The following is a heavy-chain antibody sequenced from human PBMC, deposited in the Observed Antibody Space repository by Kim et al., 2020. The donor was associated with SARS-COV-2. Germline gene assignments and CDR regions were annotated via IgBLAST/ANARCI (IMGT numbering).Heavy chain of an antibody. CDR3: ARSRRSYDILKGDAFDI. D-gene: IGHD3-9*01. CDR1: GFTFSSYA. V-gene: IGHV3-30*04. CDR2: ISYDGSNK. Sequence: GGSLRLSCAASGFTFSSYAMHWVRQAPGKGLEWVAVISYDGSNKYYADSVKGRFTISRDNSKNTLYLQMNSLRAEDTAVYYCARSRRSYDILKGDAFDIWGQGTMVTVSS. J-gene: IGHJ3*02.